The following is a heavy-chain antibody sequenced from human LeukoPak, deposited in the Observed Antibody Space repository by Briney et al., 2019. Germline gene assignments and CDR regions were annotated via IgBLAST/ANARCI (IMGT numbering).Heavy chain of an antibody. Sequence: PGGSLRLSCAASGFTFSSYWMHWVRQAPGKGLVWVSRINTDGTTTSYADSVKGRFTISRDNAKNTLYLQMNSLRAEDTAVYYCARGHGYNMNLFDCWGQGTQVTVSS. CDR2: INTDGTTT. CDR3: ARGHGYNMNLFDC. J-gene: IGHJ4*02. V-gene: IGHV3-74*01. D-gene: IGHD5-24*01. CDR1: GFTFSSYW.